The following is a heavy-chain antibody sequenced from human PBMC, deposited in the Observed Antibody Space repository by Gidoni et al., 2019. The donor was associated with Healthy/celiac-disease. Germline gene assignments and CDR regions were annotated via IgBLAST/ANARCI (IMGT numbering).Heavy chain of an antibody. J-gene: IGHJ4*02. CDR3: ASVRRDGYNPIDY. Sequence: EVQLVESGGGLVKPGGSLRLSCAASGFTFSSYSMNWVRQAPGKGLEWVSSISSSSSYIYYADSVKGRFTISRDNAKNSLYLQRNSLRAEDTAVYYCASVRRDGYNPIDYWGQGTLVTVSS. V-gene: IGHV3-21*01. CDR1: GFTFSSYS. D-gene: IGHD5-12*01. CDR2: ISSSSSYI.